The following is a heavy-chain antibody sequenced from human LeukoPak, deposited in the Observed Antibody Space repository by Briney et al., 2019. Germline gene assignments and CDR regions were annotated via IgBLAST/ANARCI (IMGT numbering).Heavy chain of an antibody. V-gene: IGHV3-73*01. CDR3: ARGNRGYSFHYFDY. J-gene: IGHJ4*02. Sequence: GGSLRLSCAASGFTFSGSSIHWVRQASGKGLEWVGLIRTKANTYATAYAASVTGRFTISRDDSKTTSYLQMNSLRAEDTAVYYCARGNRGYSFHYFDYWGQGTLVTVSS. D-gene: IGHD5-18*01. CDR2: IRTKANTYAT. CDR1: GFTFSGSS.